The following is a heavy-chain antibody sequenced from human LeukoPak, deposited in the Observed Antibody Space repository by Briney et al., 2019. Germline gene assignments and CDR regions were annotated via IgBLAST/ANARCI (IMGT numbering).Heavy chain of an antibody. CDR2: IIPIFGTA. J-gene: IGHJ3*02. D-gene: IGHD3-22*01. CDR1: GGTFSSYA. CDR3: ASKRGNYYDSRARDAFDI. Sequence: ASVKVSCKASGGTFSSYAISWVRQAPGQGLEWMGGIIPIFGTASYAQKFQGRVTITADESTSTAYMELSSLGSEDTAVYYCASKRGNYYDSRARDAFDIWGQGTMVAVSS. V-gene: IGHV1-69*13.